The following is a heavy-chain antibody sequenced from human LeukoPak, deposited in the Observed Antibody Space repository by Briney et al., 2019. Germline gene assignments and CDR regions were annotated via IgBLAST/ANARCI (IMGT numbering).Heavy chain of an antibody. V-gene: IGHV3-53*01. D-gene: IGHD2-15*01. CDR2: VYSGGST. J-gene: IGHJ4*02. Sequence: GGSLRLSCAASGFTVSSNYMSWVRQAPGKGLEWVSVVYSGGSTYYADSVKGRFTISRDNSKNTLYLQMNSLRVEDTAVYYCARDFCSAGSCYPDNWGQGTLVTVSS. CDR1: GFTVSSNY. CDR3: ARDFCSAGSCYPDN.